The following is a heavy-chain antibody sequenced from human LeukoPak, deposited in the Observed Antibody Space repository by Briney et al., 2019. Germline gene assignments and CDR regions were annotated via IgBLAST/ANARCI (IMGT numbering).Heavy chain of an antibody. Sequence: PGGSLRLSCAASGFTFRTYWMHWVRQAPGRGLVWVSLINSDGTSTNYADSVKGRFTISRDNAKNTLYLQMNSLRAEDTAVYYCAGDDGGVRLFDYWGQGTLVTVSS. CDR2: INSDGTST. V-gene: IGHV3-74*01. CDR1: GFTFRTYW. CDR3: AGDDGGVRLFDY. J-gene: IGHJ4*02. D-gene: IGHD2-8*02.